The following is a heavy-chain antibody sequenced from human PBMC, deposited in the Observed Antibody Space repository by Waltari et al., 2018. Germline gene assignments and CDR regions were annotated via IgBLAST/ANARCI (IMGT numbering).Heavy chain of an antibody. CDR1: GSTFISYS. CDR3: ASLKIVGYYYYGMDV. D-gene: IGHD2-21*01. CDR2: ISSSSSYI. V-gene: IGHV3-21*01. Sequence: EVQLVESGGGLVKPGGSMRLSCAASGSTFISYSMNWVRKAPGKGLEWVSSISSSSSYIYYADSVKGRFTISRDNAKNSLYLQMNSLRAEDTAVYYCASLKIVGYYYYGMDVWGQGTTVTVSS. J-gene: IGHJ6*02.